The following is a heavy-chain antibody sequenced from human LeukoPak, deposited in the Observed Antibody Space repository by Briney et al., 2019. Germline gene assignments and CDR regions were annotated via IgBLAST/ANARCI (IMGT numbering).Heavy chain of an antibody. CDR2: INPSGGST. Sequence: GASVTVSCKASGYTFTSYYMHGVRQPPGQGLAGMGIINPSGGSTSYAQKFQGRVTMTRDTSTSTVYMEMSSLRSEDTAVYYCAREKHDSSGYYPTWNYWGQGTLVTVSS. D-gene: IGHD3-22*01. V-gene: IGHV1-46*03. J-gene: IGHJ4*02. CDR1: GYTFTSYY. CDR3: AREKHDSSGYYPTWNY.